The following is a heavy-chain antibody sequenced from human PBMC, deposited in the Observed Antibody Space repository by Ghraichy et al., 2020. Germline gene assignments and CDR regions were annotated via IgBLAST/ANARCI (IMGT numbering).Heavy chain of an antibody. CDR2: VRNDGTGQ. CDR1: GFTFSTYG. Sequence: GESLNISCAASGFTFSTYGMFWVRQAPGSGLEWVAFVRNDGTGQDYAESVKGRFIVSRDNSKERVYLQLNNLRIEDTAFYYCAKGLNMVRGGSDYHCDSCGQGTLVTVSS. V-gene: IGHV3-30*02. D-gene: IGHD3-10*01. CDR3: AKGLNMVRGGSDYHCDS. J-gene: IGHJ4*02.